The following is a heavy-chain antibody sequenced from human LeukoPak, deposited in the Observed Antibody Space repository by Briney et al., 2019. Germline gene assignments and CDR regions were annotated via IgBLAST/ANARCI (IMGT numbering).Heavy chain of an antibody. Sequence: ASVKVSCKASGYTFTSYGISWVRQAPGQGLEWMGWISAYNGNTNYAQKLQGRVTITADESTSTAYMELSSLRSEDTAVCYCASHSREVDYWGQGTLVTVSS. J-gene: IGHJ4*02. CDR2: ISAYNGNT. CDR3: ASHSREVDY. V-gene: IGHV1-18*01. CDR1: GYTFTSYG.